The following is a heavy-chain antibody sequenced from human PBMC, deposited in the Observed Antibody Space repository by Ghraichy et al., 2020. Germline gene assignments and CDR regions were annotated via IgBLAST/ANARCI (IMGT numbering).Heavy chain of an antibody. CDR3: ARDLSPGKYYDSSGYYFWFDP. CDR1: GGTFSSYA. CDR2: IIPIFGTA. V-gene: IGHV1-69*13. D-gene: IGHD3-22*01. Sequence: SVKVSCKASGGTFSSYAISWVRQAPGQGLEWMGGIIPIFGTANYAQKFQGRVTITADESTSTAYMELSSLRSEDTAVYYCARDLSPGKYYDSSGYYFWFDPWGQGTLVTVSS. J-gene: IGHJ5*02.